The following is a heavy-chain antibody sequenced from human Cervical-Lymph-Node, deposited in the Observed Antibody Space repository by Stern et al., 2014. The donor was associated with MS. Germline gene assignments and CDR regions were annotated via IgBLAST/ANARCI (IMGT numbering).Heavy chain of an antibody. D-gene: IGHD6-19*01. Sequence: EVQLVQSGAEVRKPGQSLTISCNISGYTFTDYWIAWGRQMPGKGLEWMGAIFPGASDTRYVPSFQGHVTISVDTSINPAYLQWSDLRASDTAMYYCARPHSPGWSYYFDFWGQGTLVAVSS. CDR3: ARPHSPGWSYYFDF. V-gene: IGHV5-51*01. CDR1: GYTFTDYW. J-gene: IGHJ4*02. CDR2: IFPGASDT.